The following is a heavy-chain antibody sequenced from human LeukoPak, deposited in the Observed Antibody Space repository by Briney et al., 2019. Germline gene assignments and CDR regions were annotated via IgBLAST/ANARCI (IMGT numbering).Heavy chain of an antibody. Sequence: GGSLRLSCAASGFTFSSYWMSWVRQAPGKALEWVANIKQDGSDMYYVDSVKGRFTISRDNTMNSLYLQMNSLRAEDTAVYYCARGGSWSVDSWGQGTLVTVSS. CDR3: ARGGSWSVDS. CDR1: GFTFSSYW. D-gene: IGHD6-19*01. CDR2: IKQDGSDM. J-gene: IGHJ4*02. V-gene: IGHV3-7*05.